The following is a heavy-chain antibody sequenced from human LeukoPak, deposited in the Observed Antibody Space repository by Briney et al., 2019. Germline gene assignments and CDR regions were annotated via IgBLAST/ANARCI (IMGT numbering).Heavy chain of an antibody. J-gene: IGHJ5*02. D-gene: IGHD6-13*01. Sequence: SETLSLTCAVSGGSISSGGYSWSWIRQPPGKGLEWIGYIYHSGSTYYNPSLKSRVTISVDRSKNQFSLKLSSVTAADTAVYYCARWAAAGPNWFDPWGQGTLVTVSS. CDR2: IYHSGST. CDR1: GGSISSGGYS. V-gene: IGHV4-30-2*01. CDR3: ARWAAAGPNWFDP.